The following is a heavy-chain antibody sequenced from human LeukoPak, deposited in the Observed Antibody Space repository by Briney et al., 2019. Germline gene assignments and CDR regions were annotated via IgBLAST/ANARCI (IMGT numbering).Heavy chain of an antibody. CDR2: INAGSGNT. D-gene: IGHD3-10*01. CDR1: GYTFSSYA. J-gene: IGHJ6*03. V-gene: IGHV1-3*03. Sequence: ASVKVSCKASGYTFSSYAIHWVRQAPGQRLEWMGWINAGSGNTKYSQEFQARVTITRDTSASTAYMELSSLRSEDMGVYYCARWGDNFGSGSYTLYYYYMDVWGKGTTVTVSS. CDR3: ARWGDNFGSGSYTLYYYYMDV.